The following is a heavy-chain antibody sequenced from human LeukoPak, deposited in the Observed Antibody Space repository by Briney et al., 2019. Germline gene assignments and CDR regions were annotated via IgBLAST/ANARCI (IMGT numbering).Heavy chain of an antibody. CDR3: ASPSNYGSGSQLNY. D-gene: IGHD3-10*01. Sequence: ASVKVSCKASGYTFTAYYMHWVRQAPGQGLEWMGWINPSSGGTSYAQKFQGRVIMTRDTSISTAHMELSRLRSDDTAVYYCASPSNYGSGSQLNYWGQGTLVTVSS. CDR2: INPSSGGT. CDR1: GYTFTAYY. V-gene: IGHV1-2*02. J-gene: IGHJ4*02.